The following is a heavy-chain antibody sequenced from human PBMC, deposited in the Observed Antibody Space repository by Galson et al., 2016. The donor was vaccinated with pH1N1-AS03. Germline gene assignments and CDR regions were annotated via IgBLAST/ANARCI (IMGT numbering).Heavy chain of an antibody. CDR2: ISPHSGGT. Sequence: SVKVSCKASGYTFSDYYIHWVRQAPGQGLEWIGWISPHSGGTSYAQKFHGRVTMTGDTSINTAFMDLGSLRSDDTAVYYCARGHDILNGFSDGSSFYHHMDVWAKGTTVTVSS. CDR3: ARGHDILNGFSDGSSFYHHMDV. D-gene: IGHD3-9*01. CDR1: GYTFSDYY. J-gene: IGHJ6*03. V-gene: IGHV1-2*02.